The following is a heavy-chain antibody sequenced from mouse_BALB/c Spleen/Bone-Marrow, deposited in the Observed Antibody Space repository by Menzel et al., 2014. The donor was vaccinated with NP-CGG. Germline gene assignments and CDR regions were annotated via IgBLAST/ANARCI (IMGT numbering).Heavy chain of an antibody. CDR3: ARDWDYYAMDY. D-gene: IGHD4-1*01. J-gene: IGHJ4*01. CDR2: IYPGSGNT. V-gene: IGHV1-77*01. Sequence: VQLQQSGAELARPGASVKLSCKASGYTFTDYYINWVKQRTGQGLEWIGEIYPGSGNTYYNEKFKGKATLTADKSSSTAYMQLNSLTSEDSAVYFCARDWDYYAMDYWGQGTSVTVSS. CDR1: GYTFTDYY.